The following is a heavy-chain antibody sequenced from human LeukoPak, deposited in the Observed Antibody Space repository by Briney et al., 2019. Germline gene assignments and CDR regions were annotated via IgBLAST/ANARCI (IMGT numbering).Heavy chain of an antibody. D-gene: IGHD3-10*01. CDR1: GGTFSSYA. Sequence: SVKVSCKASGGTFSSYAISWVRQAPGQGLEWMGRIIPILGIANYAQKFQGRVTITADKSTSTAYMELSSLRSEDTAVYYCARTYYYGSGSYFLGRPPEDYWGQGTLVTVSS. CDR2: IIPILGIA. V-gene: IGHV1-69*04. CDR3: ARTYYYGSGSYFLGRPPEDY. J-gene: IGHJ4*02.